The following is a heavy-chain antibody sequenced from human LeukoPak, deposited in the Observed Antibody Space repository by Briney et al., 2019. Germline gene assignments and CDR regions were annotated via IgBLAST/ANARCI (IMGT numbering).Heavy chain of an antibody. J-gene: IGHJ4*02. Sequence: TGGSLSLSCAASGFTFSTYAMHWVRQAPGKGLEWVAVIYYDGSLNNYADSVKGRFSISRDNSKNTLYLQMNSLRPEDTAVYYCARDGDDSTGFSDYWGQGTLVTVSS. V-gene: IGHV3-30*04. CDR1: GFTFSTYA. D-gene: IGHD3-22*01. CDR3: ARDGDDSTGFSDY. CDR2: IYYDGSLN.